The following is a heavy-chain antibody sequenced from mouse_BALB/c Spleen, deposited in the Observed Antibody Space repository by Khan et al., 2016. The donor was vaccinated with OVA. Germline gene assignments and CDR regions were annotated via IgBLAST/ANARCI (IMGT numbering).Heavy chain of an antibody. J-gene: IGHJ4*01. V-gene: IGHV1-4*01. D-gene: IGHD2-14*01. CDR1: GYTFTSHT. Sequence: VQLQQSGAELARPGASVKMSCKASGYTFTSHTMHWVKQRPGQGLEWIGYINPRSDYTQYNQKFNDKATLTADISSSTAYMQLSSLTSEDSAVYDCARRTTEDALDYWGQGTSVTVSS. CDR3: ARRTTEDALDY. CDR2: INPRSDYT.